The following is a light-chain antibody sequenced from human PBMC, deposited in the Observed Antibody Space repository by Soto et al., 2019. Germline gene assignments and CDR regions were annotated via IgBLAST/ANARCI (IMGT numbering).Light chain of an antibody. J-gene: IGKJ1*01. V-gene: IGKV3-20*01. Sequence: EIVLTQSPGTLSLSPGERATLSCRASQSVGRNYLAWYQQKPGQAPRLFIYDTSTRATGISDRFSGSGSGTDFTLTISRLEPEDFAVYYCQQYGSSPRTFGQGTKV. CDR2: DTS. CDR1: QSVGRNY. CDR3: QQYGSSPRT.